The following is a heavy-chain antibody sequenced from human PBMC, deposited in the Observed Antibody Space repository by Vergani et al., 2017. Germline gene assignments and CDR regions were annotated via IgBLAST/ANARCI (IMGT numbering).Heavy chain of an antibody. D-gene: IGHD1-1*01. CDR1: GYTFTSYY. V-gene: IGHV1-46*01. Sequence: QVQLVQSGAEVKKPGASVKVSCKASGYTFTSYYMYWVRQAPGQGLEWMGIINPSGGSTSYAQKFQGRVTMTRDTSTSTVYMELSSLRSEDTAVYYCAREGTTGTTDNWFDPWGQGTLVSVSS. J-gene: IGHJ5*02. CDR3: AREGTTGTTDNWFDP. CDR2: INPSGGST.